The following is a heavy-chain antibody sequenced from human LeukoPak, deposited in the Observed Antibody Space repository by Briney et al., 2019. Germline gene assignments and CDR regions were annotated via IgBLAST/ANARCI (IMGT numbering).Heavy chain of an antibody. J-gene: IGHJ4*02. CDR1: GYTFTSYG. Sequence: ASVKVSCKAFGYTFTSYGISWVRQAPGQGLEWMGWISAYNGNANYAQKLQGRVTMTTDTSTSTAYMELRSLRSDDTAVYYCARALGVPAAADFDYWGQGTLVTVSS. D-gene: IGHD2-2*01. V-gene: IGHV1-18*01. CDR2: ISAYNGNA. CDR3: ARALGVPAAADFDY.